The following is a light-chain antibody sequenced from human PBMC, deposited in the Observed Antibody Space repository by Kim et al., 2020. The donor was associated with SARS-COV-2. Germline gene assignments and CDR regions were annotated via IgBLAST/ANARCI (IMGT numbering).Light chain of an antibody. CDR1: SGHSTYA. CDR3: QTWGTGIWV. V-gene: IGLV4-69*01. Sequence: ASVKLTCTLSSGHSTYAIAWHQQQPEKGPRYLMKVNTDGSHSKGDGIPDRFSGSSSGAERYLTISSLQSEDEADYYCQTWGTGIWVFGGETQLTVL. J-gene: IGLJ3*02. CDR2: VNTDGSH.